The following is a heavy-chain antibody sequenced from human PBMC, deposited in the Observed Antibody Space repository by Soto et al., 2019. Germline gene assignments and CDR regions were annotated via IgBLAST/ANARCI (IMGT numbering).Heavy chain of an antibody. CDR1: GGSISSSSYY. D-gene: IGHD6-6*01. V-gene: IGHV4-39*01. CDR3: ARHRARNWFDP. J-gene: IGHJ5*02. Sequence: QLQLQESGPGLVKPSETLSLTCIVSGGSISSSSYYWGWIRQPPGKGLEWIGSIYYSGSTYYNPPLKSRVTISVDTSKNQFSLKLSAVNAADTAVFYCARHRARNWFDPWGQGTLVTVSS. CDR2: IYYSGST.